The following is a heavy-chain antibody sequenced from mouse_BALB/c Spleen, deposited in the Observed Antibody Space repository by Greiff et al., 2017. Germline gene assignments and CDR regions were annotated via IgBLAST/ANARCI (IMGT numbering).Heavy chain of an antibody. V-gene: IGHV5-12-2*01. Sequence: DVHLVESGGGLVQPGGSLKLSCAASGFTFSSYTMSWVRQTPEKRLERVAYISNGGGSTYYPDTVKGRFTISRDNAKNTLYLQMSSLKSEDTAMYYCARSPLYYGNPAWFAYWGQGTLVTVSA. CDR2: ISNGGGST. J-gene: IGHJ3*01. CDR3: ARSPLYYGNPAWFAY. CDR1: GFTFSSYT. D-gene: IGHD2-1*01.